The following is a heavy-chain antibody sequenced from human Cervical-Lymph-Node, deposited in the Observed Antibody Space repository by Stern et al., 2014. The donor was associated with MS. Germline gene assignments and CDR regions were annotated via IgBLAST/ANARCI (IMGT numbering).Heavy chain of an antibody. V-gene: IGHV1-69*01. D-gene: IGHD6-13*01. J-gene: IGHJ4*02. CDR2: LTPMFGTS. CDR1: GGSFSMDS. CDR3: ARDQGGIADS. Sequence: QLVQSGAEVKKPGSSVKVSCKASGGSFSMDSISWVRQAPGQGLEWMGGLTPMFGTSTYAQKFQGRVTTTADVSTSTAYMELTSLRSEDTAVYFCARDQGGIADSWGQGTLVIVSS.